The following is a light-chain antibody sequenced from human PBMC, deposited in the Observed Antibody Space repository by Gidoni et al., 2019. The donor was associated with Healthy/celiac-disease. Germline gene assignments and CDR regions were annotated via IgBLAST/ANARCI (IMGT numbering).Light chain of an antibody. CDR2: GAS. J-gene: IGKJ1*01. Sequence: EIVLPQSPGTLSLSPGERATLSCSASQSVSSSYLAWYQQKPGQAPRLLIYGASSRATGIPDRFSGSGSGTDFTLTISRLEPEDFAVYYCQQYGSSPQTFGQGTKVEIK. V-gene: IGKV3-20*01. CDR3: QQYGSSPQT. CDR1: QSVSSSY.